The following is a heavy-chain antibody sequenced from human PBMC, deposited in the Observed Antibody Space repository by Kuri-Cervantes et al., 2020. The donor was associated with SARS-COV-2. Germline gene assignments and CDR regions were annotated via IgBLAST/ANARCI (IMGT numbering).Heavy chain of an antibody. CDR1: GFTFSSYA. J-gene: IGHJ4*02. CDR2: ISGSGGST. Sequence: GESLKISCAASGFTFSSYAMSWVRQAPGKGLEWVSAISGSGGSTYYADSVKGRFTISRDNSKNTLYLQMNSLRAEDTAVYYCAKDYSSGWSTGFDFDYWGQGTLVTVSS. D-gene: IGHD6-19*01. V-gene: IGHV3-23*01. CDR3: AKDYSSGWSTGFDFDY.